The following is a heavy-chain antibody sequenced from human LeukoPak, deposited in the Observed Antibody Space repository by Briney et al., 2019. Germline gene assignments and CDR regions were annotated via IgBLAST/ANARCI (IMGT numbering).Heavy chain of an antibody. CDR2: INPNSGGT. J-gene: IGHJ6*02. CDR1: GYTLTYNN. Sequence: GASVKVSCKASGYTLTYNNISWVRQAPGQGLEWMGWINPNSGGTNYAQKFQGRVTMTRGTSISTAYMELSRLRSDDTAVYYCARDGFTVTKGYYYGMDVWGQGTTVTVSS. CDR3: ARDGFTVTKGYYYGMDV. V-gene: IGHV1-2*02. D-gene: IGHD4-17*01.